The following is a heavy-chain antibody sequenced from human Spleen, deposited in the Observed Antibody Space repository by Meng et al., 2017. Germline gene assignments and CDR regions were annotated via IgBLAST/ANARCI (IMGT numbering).Heavy chain of an antibody. J-gene: IGHJ6*02. D-gene: IGHD1-20*01. V-gene: IGHV3-48*03. CDR2: ISSSGSTT. CDR1: GFTFSSYE. CDR3: ARVPGLANNWKGARVWTYYHYGMDV. Sequence: GESLKISCAASGFTFSSYEMNWVRQAPGKGLEWLSYISSSGSTTNYADSVKGRFTMSRDNAKNSLYLQMNSLRAEDTAVYYCARVPGLANNWKGARVWTYYHYGMDVWGQGTTVTVSS.